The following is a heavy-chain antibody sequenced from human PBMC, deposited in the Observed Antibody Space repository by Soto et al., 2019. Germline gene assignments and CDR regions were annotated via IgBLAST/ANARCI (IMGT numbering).Heavy chain of an antibody. D-gene: IGHD6-19*01. CDR1: GYTLTDLS. CDR3: ARTQWLRIEYPYRNDAFEI. V-gene: IGHV1-24*01. Sequence: ASVKVSCKVSGYTLTDLSMQWVRQAPGKGLEWMGGFDPEDGDTIYAQKFQGRVTMTKDTATDTAYMELRSLRSDDTAVYYCARTQWLRIEYPYRNDAFEIWGQGTMVPVSS. J-gene: IGHJ3*02. CDR2: FDPEDGDT.